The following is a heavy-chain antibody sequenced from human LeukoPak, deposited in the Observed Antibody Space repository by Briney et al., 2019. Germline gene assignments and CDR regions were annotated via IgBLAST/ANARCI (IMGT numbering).Heavy chain of an antibody. D-gene: IGHD1-26*01. Sequence: SETLSLTCTVSGGSISSSSYHWGWIRQPPGKGLEWIGSIYYSGSTYYNPSLKSRVTISVDTSKNQFSLKLSSVTAADTAVYYCARRSGSYFDFDYWGQGTLVTVSS. CDR3: ARRSGSYFDFDY. J-gene: IGHJ4*02. V-gene: IGHV4-39*01. CDR2: IYYSGST. CDR1: GGSISSSSYH.